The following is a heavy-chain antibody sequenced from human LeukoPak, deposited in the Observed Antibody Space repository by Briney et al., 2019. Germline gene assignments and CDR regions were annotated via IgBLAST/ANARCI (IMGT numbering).Heavy chain of an antibody. D-gene: IGHD3-3*01. V-gene: IGHV3-9*01. CDR2: ISWNSGSI. Sequence: PGGSLRLSCAASGFTFDDYAMHWVRQAPGKGLEWVSGISWNSGSIGYADSVKGRFTISRDNAKNSLYLQMNSLRAEDTALYYCAKAPLHDFWSGYYPDYWGQGTLVFVSS. J-gene: IGHJ4*02. CDR3: AKAPLHDFWSGYYPDY. CDR1: GFTFDDYA.